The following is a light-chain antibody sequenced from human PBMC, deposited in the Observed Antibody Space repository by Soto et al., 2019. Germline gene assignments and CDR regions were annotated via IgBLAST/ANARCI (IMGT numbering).Light chain of an antibody. V-gene: IGLV2-14*02. J-gene: IGLJ1*01. CDR2: EVS. Sequence: QSALTQPASVSGSPGQSITISCTGTSSDVGSSNLVSWYQQHPGKAPKLMIYEVSKRPSGVPDRFSGSKSGNTASLTVSGLQAGDEADYYCSSYAGSTVFGTGTKVPVL. CDR1: SSDVGSSNL. CDR3: SSYAGSTV.